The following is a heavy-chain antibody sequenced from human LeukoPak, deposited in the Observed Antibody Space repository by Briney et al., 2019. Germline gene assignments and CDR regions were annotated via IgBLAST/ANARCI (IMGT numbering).Heavy chain of an antibody. Sequence: PGGSLRLSCAASGFTLSIYSMNWVREAPGERLEWVSSIIISSSYIYYADSVKGRFTISRDNAKNSLYLQMNSLRAEDTAVYYCARVGKYCSSTSCYHFDYWGQGTLVTVSS. J-gene: IGHJ4*02. CDR1: GFTLSIYS. CDR2: IIISSSYI. D-gene: IGHD2-2*01. CDR3: ARVGKYCSSTSCYHFDY. V-gene: IGHV3-21*01.